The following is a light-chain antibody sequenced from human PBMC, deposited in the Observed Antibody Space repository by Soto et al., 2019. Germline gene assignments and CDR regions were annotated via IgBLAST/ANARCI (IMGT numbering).Light chain of an antibody. J-gene: IGKJ1*01. CDR3: MQTLQTPRT. CDR1: QSLLHSNGYNY. Sequence: DIVMTQSPLSLPVTPGEPASISCRSSQSLLHSNGYNYLDRYLQKPGQSPQLLIYLGSNRASGVPDRFSGSGSGTDFTLKINRVEAEDVGVYYCMQTLQTPRTFGQGTKVEIK. V-gene: IGKV2-28*01. CDR2: LGS.